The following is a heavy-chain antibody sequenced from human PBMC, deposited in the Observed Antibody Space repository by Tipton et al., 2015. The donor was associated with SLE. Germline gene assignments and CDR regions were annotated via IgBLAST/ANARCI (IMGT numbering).Heavy chain of an antibody. CDR2: INHSGST. CDR1: GGSISSYY. Sequence: LRLSCTVSGGSISSYYWSWIRQPPGKGLEWIGEINHSGSTNYNPSLKSRVTISVDTSKNQFSLKLSSVTAADTAVYYCARSRVGILGYWGQGTLVTVSS. J-gene: IGHJ4*02. CDR3: ARSRVGILGY. D-gene: IGHD2-21*01. V-gene: IGHV4-34*01.